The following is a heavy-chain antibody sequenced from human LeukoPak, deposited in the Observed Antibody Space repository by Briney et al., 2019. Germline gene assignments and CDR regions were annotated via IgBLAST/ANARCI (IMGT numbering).Heavy chain of an antibody. CDR3: ARDNY. CDR1: GYSISSGYY. CDR2: IYHSGST. V-gene: IGHV4-38-2*02. Sequence: SETLSLTFTVSGYSISSGYYWGWIRQPPGKGLEWIGSIYHSGSTYYNPSLKSRVTISVDTSKNQFSLKLSSVTAADSAVYYCARDNYWGQGTLVTVSS. J-gene: IGHJ4*02.